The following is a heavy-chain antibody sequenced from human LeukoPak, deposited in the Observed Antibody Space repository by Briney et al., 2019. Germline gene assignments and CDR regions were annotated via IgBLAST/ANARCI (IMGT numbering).Heavy chain of an antibody. CDR3: ARWAGYCSITNCYTAFDY. D-gene: IGHD2-2*02. Sequence: SVKVSCKASGGTFSNYAINWVRQAPGQGLEWMGGITPIFGTANYAQRFQGRVTITADESTSTAYMELSSLRSEDTAVYYCARWAGYCSITNCYTAFDYWGQETLVTVSS. V-gene: IGHV1-69*13. CDR1: GGTFSNYA. J-gene: IGHJ4*02. CDR2: ITPIFGTA.